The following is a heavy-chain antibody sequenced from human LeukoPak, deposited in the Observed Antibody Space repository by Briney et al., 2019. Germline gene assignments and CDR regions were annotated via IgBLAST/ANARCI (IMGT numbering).Heavy chain of an antibody. CDR1: GGSISSGGYY. CDR2: IYYSGST. J-gene: IGHJ6*02. CDR3: ARASRQLVRKYGMDV. V-gene: IGHV4-31*03. Sequence: PSQTLSLTCTVSGGSISSGGYYWIWIRPHPGKGLVGCGYIYYSGSTYYNPSLKSRVNISVDTSKPQFSLTLSSVTAGDTTVYHWARASRQLVRKYGMDVWGQGTTVTVSS. D-gene: IGHD6-13*01.